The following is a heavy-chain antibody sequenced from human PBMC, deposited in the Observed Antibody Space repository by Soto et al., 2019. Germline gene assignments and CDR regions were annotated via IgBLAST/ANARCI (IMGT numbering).Heavy chain of an antibody. CDR2: INRDGSEK. D-gene: IGHD2-2*01. J-gene: IGHJ4*02. CDR1: GFTFRTYW. CDR3: TRMGYHRFDY. Sequence: EVQLVESGGGLVQPGGSLRLSCAVSGFTFRTYWMRWVRQTAVKGLEWVANINRDGSEKYYVDSVRGRFTISRDSAKNSPYLQMNSLGAEDTAIYYCTRMGYHRFDYWGQGTLVTVSS. V-gene: IGHV3-7*01.